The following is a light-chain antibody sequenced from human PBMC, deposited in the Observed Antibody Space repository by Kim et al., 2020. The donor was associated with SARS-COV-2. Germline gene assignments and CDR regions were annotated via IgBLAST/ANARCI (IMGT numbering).Light chain of an antibody. CDR1: KLDDKY. V-gene: IGLV3-1*01. Sequence: VSPGQTATITCSGEKLDDKYVSWYRQRPGQSPVLVIYKDQRRPSGIPERFSGSSSGNTATLTISGTQPMDEADYYCQTWDITTVVFGGGTQLTVL. J-gene: IGLJ2*01. CDR3: QTWDITTVV. CDR2: KDQ.